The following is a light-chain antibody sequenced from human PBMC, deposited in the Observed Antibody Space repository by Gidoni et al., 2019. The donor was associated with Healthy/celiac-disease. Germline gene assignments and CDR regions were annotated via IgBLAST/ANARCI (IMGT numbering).Light chain of an antibody. CDR3: SSYTSSSTRV. CDR1: SSDVGVYNY. CDR2: DVS. Sequence: QSALTQPDSVSGSPGQSITISCTGTSSDVGVYNYVSWYQQHPGKAPKLLSYDVSNRPSGVSNRFSGSNSGNTASLTISGLQAEDEADYYCSSYTSSSTRVFGGGTKLTVL. J-gene: IGLJ2*01. V-gene: IGLV2-14*03.